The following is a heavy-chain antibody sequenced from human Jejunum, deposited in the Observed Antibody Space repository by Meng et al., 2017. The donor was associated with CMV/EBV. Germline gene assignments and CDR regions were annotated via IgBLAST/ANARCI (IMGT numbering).Heavy chain of an antibody. D-gene: IGHD3-9*01. CDR1: SGSVSNDY. V-gene: IGHV4-4*07. Sequence: QQSGAGLVKPCESLSLMFTVSSGSVSNDYLSWIRQAAVKGLEWIGRIYTSGGTNDNPSIKGRVTMSVGTYKDQVSLKFTSVNAVDTAVYYCASDILTGSGYWGQGNLVTVSS. J-gene: IGHJ4*02. CDR2: IYTSGGT. CDR3: ASDILTGSGY.